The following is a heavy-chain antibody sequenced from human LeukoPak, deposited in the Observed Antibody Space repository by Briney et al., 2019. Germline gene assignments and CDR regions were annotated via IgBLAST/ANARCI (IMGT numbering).Heavy chain of an antibody. Sequence: PGGSLRLSCAASGFTFSHAWMNWVRQAPGKGLEWVGRIKSKTDGGTTDYAAPMKGRFTISRDGSKNTLNLQMNSLKTEDTAVYYCTTGTVVTPTRGHYWGQGTLVTVSS. J-gene: IGHJ4*02. V-gene: IGHV3-15*01. CDR2: IKSKTDGGTT. D-gene: IGHD4-23*01. CDR3: TTGTVVTPTRGHY. CDR1: GFTFSHAW.